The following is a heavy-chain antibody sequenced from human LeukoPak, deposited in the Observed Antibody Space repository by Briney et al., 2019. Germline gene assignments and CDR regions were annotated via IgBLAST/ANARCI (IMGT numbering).Heavy chain of an antibody. D-gene: IGHD5-18*01. V-gene: IGHV4-39*07. CDR1: GGSISSSSYY. CDR3: AREFWSYGYGEYYFDY. J-gene: IGHJ4*02. Sequence: SETLSLTCTVSGGSISSSSYYWGWIRQPPGKGLEWIGSIYYSGSTYYNPSLKSRVTISVDTSKNQFSLKLSSVTAADTAVYYCAREFWSYGYGEYYFDYWGQGTLVTVSS. CDR2: IYYSGST.